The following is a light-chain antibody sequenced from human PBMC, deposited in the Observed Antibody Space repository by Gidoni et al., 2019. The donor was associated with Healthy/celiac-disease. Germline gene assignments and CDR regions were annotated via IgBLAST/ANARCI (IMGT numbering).Light chain of an antibody. CDR3: QQYDNLLLT. J-gene: IGKJ3*01. V-gene: IGKV1-33*01. CDR2: DAS. Sequence: DIQMTQSPSSLSASVGDRVTITCQASQDISNYLNWYQQKPGKAPKLLIYDASNWETGVPSRFSGSGSGTDFTFTISSLQPEDFATYYCQQYDNLLLTFGHGTKVDIK. CDR1: QDISNY.